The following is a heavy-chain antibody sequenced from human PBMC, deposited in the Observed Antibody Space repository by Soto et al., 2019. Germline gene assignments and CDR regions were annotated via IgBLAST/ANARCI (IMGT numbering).Heavy chain of an antibody. CDR2: INVGKGTT. V-gene: IGHV1-3*05. Sequence: QLVQSGAGEKKPGASGRVSCKASGSPFTSYALHGVRQPPGQRLAWMGWINVGKGTTNYSQKFQGRVTITRDTSASTAYMELSSLRSEDTAVYYCATSYSGYDYHYYYGMDVWGQGTTVTVSS. CDR3: ATSYSGYDYHYYYGMDV. J-gene: IGHJ6*02. D-gene: IGHD5-12*01. CDR1: GSPFTSYA.